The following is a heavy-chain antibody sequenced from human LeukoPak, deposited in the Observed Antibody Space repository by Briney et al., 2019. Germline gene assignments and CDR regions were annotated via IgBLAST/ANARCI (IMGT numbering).Heavy chain of an antibody. V-gene: IGHV3-66*01. CDR1: GFTVSSNY. CDR3: AREPDYYGSGSYGDNY. CDR2: IYSGGST. D-gene: IGHD3-10*01. J-gene: IGHJ4*02. Sequence: GVSLRLSCAASGFTVSSNYMSWVRQARGKGLEWVSVIYSGGSTYYADSVKGRFTISRDNSKNTLYLQMNSLRAEDTAVYYCAREPDYYGSGSYGDNYWGQGTLVTVSS.